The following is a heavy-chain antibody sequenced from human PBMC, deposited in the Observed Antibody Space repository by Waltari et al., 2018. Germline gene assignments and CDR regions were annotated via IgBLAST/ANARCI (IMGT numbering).Heavy chain of an antibody. CDR1: GYTFTGYY. D-gene: IGHD3-3*01. CDR2: INPNSGGT. V-gene: IGHV1-2*02. CDR3: ARDREDFWSGYQTPFDP. J-gene: IGHJ5*02. Sequence: QVQLVQSGAEVKKPGASVKVSCKASGYTFTGYYMHWVRQAPGQGLEWMGWINPNSGGTNYAQKFQGRVTMTRDTSISTAYMELSRLRSDDTAVYYCARDREDFWSGYQTPFDPWGQGTLVTVSS.